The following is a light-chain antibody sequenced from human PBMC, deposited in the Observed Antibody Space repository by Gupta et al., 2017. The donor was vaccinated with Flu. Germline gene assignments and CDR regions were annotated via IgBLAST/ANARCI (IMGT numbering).Light chain of an antibody. Sequence: QSVLPPPPSVSAAPAPKVTISCSGSSSNIGSNYISWYQHLPGSAPKLLLYENNKRPSGIPDRFSGSKSGSSATLGITGLQTGDEADYYCETWDSSLSGAVFGGGTKLSVL. V-gene: IGLV1-51*02. CDR3: ETWDSSLSGAV. CDR2: ENN. J-gene: IGLJ3*02. CDR1: SSNIGSNY.